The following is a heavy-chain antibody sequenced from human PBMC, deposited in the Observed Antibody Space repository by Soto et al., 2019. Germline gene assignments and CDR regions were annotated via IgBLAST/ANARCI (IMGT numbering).Heavy chain of an antibody. CDR1: GGSISSHY. D-gene: IGHD4-17*01. CDR2: VYISGST. CDR3: ASALLDYGDYYFDD. J-gene: IGHJ4*02. Sequence: QVQLQESGPGLVKPSETLSLTCTVSGGSISSHYWSWIRQPAGKGLEWIGRVYISGSTNYNPSLESRVTMSVDTSKNQFSLKLSSETAADTAVYFCASALLDYGDYYFDDWGQGTLVTVCS. V-gene: IGHV4-4*07.